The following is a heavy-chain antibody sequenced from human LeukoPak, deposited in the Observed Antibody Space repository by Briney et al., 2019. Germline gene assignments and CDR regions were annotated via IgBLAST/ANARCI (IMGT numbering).Heavy chain of an antibody. CDR3: ARGPASQTGYSSSWPYDY. V-gene: IGHV4-59*01. J-gene: IGHJ4*02. Sequence: PSETLSLTCTVSGGSISSYYWSWIRQPPGKGLDWIGYIYYSGSTNYNPSPKSRVTISVDTSKNQFSLKLSSVTAADTAVYYCARGPASQTGYSSSWPYDYWGQGTLVTVSS. CDR2: IYYSGST. D-gene: IGHD6-13*01. CDR1: GGSISSYY.